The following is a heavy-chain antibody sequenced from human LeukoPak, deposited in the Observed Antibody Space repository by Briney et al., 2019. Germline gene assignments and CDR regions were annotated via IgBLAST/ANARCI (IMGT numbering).Heavy chain of an antibody. D-gene: IGHD3-10*01. V-gene: IGHV3-30-3*01. CDR1: GFTFSYYA. J-gene: IGHJ4*02. CDR2: ISYDGSNE. CDR3: ARPIDNGAGSYYFDY. Sequence: PGRSLRLSCAASGFTFSYYAMHWVRQAPGKGLEWVAVISYDGSNEYYADSVKGRFTISRDNSKNTLSLEMNTLRPEDTAVYYCARPIDNGAGSYYFDYWGQGTLVTVYS.